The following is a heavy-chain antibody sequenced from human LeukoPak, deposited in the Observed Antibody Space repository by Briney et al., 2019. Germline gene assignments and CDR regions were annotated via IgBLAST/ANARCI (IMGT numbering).Heavy chain of an antibody. CDR1: GFTFSTYG. D-gene: IGHD1-1*01. CDR2: IPYDGSNK. Sequence: SGRSLRLSCEASGFTFSTYGMHWVRQAPGKGLEWITLIPYDGSNKYYADSVKGRFTISRDNAKNSLYLQMNSLRAEDTAVYYCVRKLTGTTFFDYWGQGTLVTVSS. CDR3: VRKLTGTTFFDY. J-gene: IGHJ4*02. V-gene: IGHV3-30*03.